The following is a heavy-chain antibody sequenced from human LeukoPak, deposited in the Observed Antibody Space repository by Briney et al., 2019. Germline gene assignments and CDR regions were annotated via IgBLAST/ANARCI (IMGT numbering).Heavy chain of an antibody. CDR2: ISAYNGNT. CDR1: GYTFTTYG. V-gene: IGHV1-18*01. J-gene: IGHJ4*02. D-gene: IGHD4-17*01. CDR3: ARTTSLTASGYDY. Sequence: ASVKVSCKASGYTFTTYGISWVRQAPGQGLEWMGWISAYNGNTNYSQKFQGRLSITSDTSISTAYMELSSLRSDDTAVYFCARTTSLTASGYDYWGQGTLVTVSS.